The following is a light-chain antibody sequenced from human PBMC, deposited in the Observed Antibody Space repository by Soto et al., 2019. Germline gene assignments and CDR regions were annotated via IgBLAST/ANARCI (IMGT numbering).Light chain of an antibody. CDR3: QQYATSPYT. CDR2: GVS. V-gene: IGKV3-20*01. CDR1: QSVNNNY. J-gene: IGKJ2*01. Sequence: EIVLTQSPGTLSLSPGRRATLSCRASQSVNNNYLAWYQQKPGQAPWLLIYGVSSRATGIPDRFSGSGSGADFTLTISRLEPEDFAVYFCQQYATSPYTFGQGTKLEIK.